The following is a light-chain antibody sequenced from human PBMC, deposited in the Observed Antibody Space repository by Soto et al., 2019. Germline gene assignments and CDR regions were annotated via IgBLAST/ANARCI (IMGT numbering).Light chain of an antibody. CDR3: QQYNSYVYT. V-gene: IGKV1-5*01. Sequence: DIQMTQSPSTQSASVVDRVTITCRASQSISSWLAWYQQKPGKAPKLLIYDASSLESGVPSRFSGSGSGTEFTLTISSLQPDDFATYYCQQYNSYVYTFGQGTKLEIK. CDR1: QSISSW. CDR2: DAS. J-gene: IGKJ2*01.